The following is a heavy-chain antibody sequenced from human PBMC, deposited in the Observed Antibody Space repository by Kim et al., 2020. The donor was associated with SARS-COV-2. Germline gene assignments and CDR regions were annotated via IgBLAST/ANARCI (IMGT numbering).Heavy chain of an antibody. D-gene: IGHD6-19*01. V-gene: IGHV3-43*01. CDR3: ASLSSGWYLVSYFDY. J-gene: IGHJ4*02. Sequence: DSGKGRFTISRDNRKNSLYLQMNSLRTEDTALYYCASLSSGWYLVSYFDYWGQGTLVTVSS.